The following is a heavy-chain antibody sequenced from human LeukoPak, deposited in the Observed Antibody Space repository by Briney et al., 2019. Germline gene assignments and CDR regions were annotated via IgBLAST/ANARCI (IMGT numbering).Heavy chain of an antibody. CDR3: ARRRVARYFDY. CDR1: GGSISSSSYY. D-gene: IGHD2-21*01. CDR2: IYYSGST. Sequence: PSETLSLTCTVSGGSISSSSYYWGWIRQPPGKGLEWIGSIYYSGSTYYNPSLKSRVTISVDTSKNQFSLKLSSVTAADTAVYYCARRRVARYFDYWGQGTLVTVSS. J-gene: IGHJ4*02. V-gene: IGHV4-39*01.